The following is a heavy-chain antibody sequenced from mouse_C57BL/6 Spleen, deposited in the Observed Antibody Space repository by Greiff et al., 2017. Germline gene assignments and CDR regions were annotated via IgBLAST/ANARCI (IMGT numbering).Heavy chain of an antibody. J-gene: IGHJ4*01. Sequence: EVQGVEPEGGLVQPGSSMKLSCTASGFTFSDYYMAWVRQVPEKGLEWVANINYDGSSTYYLDSLKSRFIISRDNAKNILYLQMSSLKSEDTATYYCARDRGGYYYAMDYWGQGTSVTVSS. CDR3: ARDRGGYYYAMDY. CDR2: INYDGSST. CDR1: GFTFSDYY. D-gene: IGHD1-1*02. V-gene: IGHV5-16*01.